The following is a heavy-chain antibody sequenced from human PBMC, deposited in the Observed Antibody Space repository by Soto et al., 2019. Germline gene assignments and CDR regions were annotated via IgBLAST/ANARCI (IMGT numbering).Heavy chain of an antibody. D-gene: IGHD2-15*01. CDR2: IFHTGTT. V-gene: IGHV4-38-2*02. J-gene: IGHJ4*02. CDR1: GDSIIGIYH. Sequence: TSETLSLTCAVSGDSIIGIYHWAWIRQPPGRSLEWIASIFHTGTTYYTPSLKSRVTISVDTSKNQFSLRLSSVTAEDTAVYYCARDNGRYCTGGSCYSYDYWGQGTLVTVSS. CDR3: ARDNGRYCTGGSCYSYDY.